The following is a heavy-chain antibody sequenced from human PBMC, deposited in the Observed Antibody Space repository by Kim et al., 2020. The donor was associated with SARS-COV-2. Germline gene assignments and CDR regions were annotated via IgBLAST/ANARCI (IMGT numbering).Heavy chain of an antibody. V-gene: IGHV3-72*01. J-gene: IGHJ6*01. Sequence: GGSLRLSCAVSGFTFSDYFMDWVRQAPGKGLEWVGRTRNKAKNYATEYAASVIGRFIISRDNSNNLLYLQMNGLKTEDTAVYYCARDRGNSYYYAMDFWG. CDR2: TRNKAKNYAT. CDR1: GFTFSDYF. CDR3: ARDRGNSYYYAMDF.